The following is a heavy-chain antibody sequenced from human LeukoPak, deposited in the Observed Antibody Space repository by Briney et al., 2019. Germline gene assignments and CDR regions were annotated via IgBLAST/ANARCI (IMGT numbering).Heavy chain of an antibody. CDR3: TLPWAPGTDAFDI. CDR2: MNSNSGNT. Sequence: ASVSVSCTASGYTFTSYNINGVRQAPGQGLEGMGWMNSNSGNTGYAQKFQGRVSMTRNTSLTTAYMELSSLRSEDTAVYYCTLPWAPGTDAFDIWGQGTMVTVSS. D-gene: IGHD1-1*01. J-gene: IGHJ3*02. V-gene: IGHV1-8*01. CDR1: GYTFTSYN.